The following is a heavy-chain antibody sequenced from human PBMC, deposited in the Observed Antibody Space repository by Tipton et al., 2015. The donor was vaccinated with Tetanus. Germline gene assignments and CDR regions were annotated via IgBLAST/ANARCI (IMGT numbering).Heavy chain of an antibody. CDR1: GGSISSYY. CDR2: IYYSGST. CDR3: ARDSGVAAMKRRYGMDV. Sequence: PGLVKPSETLSLTCTVSGGSISSYYWSWIRQPPGKGLEWIGYIYYSGSTNYNPSLKSRVTISVDTSKNQFSLKLSSVTAADTAVYYCARDSGVAAMKRRYGMDVWGQGTTVTVSS. D-gene: IGHD2-15*01. V-gene: IGHV4-59*01. J-gene: IGHJ6*02.